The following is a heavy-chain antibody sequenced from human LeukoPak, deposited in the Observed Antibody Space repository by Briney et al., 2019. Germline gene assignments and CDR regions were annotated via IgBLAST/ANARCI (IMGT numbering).Heavy chain of an antibody. CDR3: ARDVPLGGGNWFDP. Sequence: GASAKVSCKASGGTFSSYAISWVRQAPGQGLEWMGRIIPILGIANYAQKFQGRVTITADKSTSTAYTELSRLRSEDTAVYYCARDVPLGGGNWFDPWGLGTLVTVSS. CDR2: IIPILGIA. D-gene: IGHD3-16*01. CDR1: GGTFSSYA. V-gene: IGHV1-69*04. J-gene: IGHJ5*02.